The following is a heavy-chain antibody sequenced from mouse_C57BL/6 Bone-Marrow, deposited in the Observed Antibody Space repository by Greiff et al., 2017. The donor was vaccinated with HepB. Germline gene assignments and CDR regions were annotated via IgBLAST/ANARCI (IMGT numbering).Heavy chain of an antibody. D-gene: IGHD1-1*01. CDR1: GYTFTDYY. Sequence: EVQLQQSGPELVKPGASVKISCKASGYTFTDYYMNWVKQSHGKSLEWIGDINPNNGGTSYNQKFKGKATLTVDKSSSTAYMELRSLTSEDSAVYYCEGSRGWYFDVWGTGTTVTVSS. J-gene: IGHJ1*03. CDR2: INPNNGGT. CDR3: EGSRGWYFDV. V-gene: IGHV1-26*01.